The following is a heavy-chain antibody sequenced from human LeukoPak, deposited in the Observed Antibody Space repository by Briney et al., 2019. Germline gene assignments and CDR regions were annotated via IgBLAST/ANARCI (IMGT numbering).Heavy chain of an antibody. CDR2: ISSSSSYI. Sequence: PGGSLRLSCAASGFTFSSYSMNWVRQAPGKGLEWVSSISSSSSYIYYADSVKGRFTISRDNAKNSLYLQMNSLRAEDTAVYYCARGGSGGRHFDYWGQGTLVTVSS. J-gene: IGHJ4*02. V-gene: IGHV3-21*01. D-gene: IGHD2-15*01. CDR3: ARGGSGGRHFDY. CDR1: GFTFSSYS.